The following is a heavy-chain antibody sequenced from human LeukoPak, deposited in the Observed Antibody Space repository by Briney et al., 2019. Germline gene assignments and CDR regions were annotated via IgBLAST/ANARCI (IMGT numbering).Heavy chain of an antibody. V-gene: IGHV3-30*02. CDR1: GFTFSSYG. D-gene: IGHD4-17*01. CDR2: IRYDGSNK. CDR3: AKCGDYGDCVYFDY. J-gene: IGHJ4*02. Sequence: GGSLRLSCAASGFTFSSYGMHWVRQAPGKGLEWVAFIRYDGSNKYYADSVKGRFTISRDNSKNTLYLQMNSLRAEDTAVYYCAKCGDYGDCVYFDYWGQGTLVTVSS.